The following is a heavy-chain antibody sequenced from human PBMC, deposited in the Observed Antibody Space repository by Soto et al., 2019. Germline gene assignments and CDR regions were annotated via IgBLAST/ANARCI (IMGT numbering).Heavy chain of an antibody. CDR2: IYYSGST. J-gene: IGHJ5*02. Sequence: PSETLSLTCTVSGGSISSYYWSWIRQPPGKGLEWIGYIYYSGSTNYNPSLKSRVTISVDTSKNQFSLKLSSVTAADTAVYYCARHGTGSSGWWVWFDPWGQGTLVTVSS. CDR3: ARHGTGSSGWWVWFDP. D-gene: IGHD6-19*01. V-gene: IGHV4-59*08. CDR1: GGSISSYY.